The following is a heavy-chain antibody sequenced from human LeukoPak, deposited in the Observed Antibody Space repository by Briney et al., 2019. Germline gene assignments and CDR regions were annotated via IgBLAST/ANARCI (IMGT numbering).Heavy chain of an antibody. CDR1: GGSINSYY. Sequence: SETLSLTCTVSGGSINSYYWSSIRQPPGKGLEWIGYIYYSGSTNYNPSLKSRVTISVDTSKNQFSLKLSSVTAADTAVYYCARGGNRLDYWGQGTLVTGSS. CDR3: ARGGNRLDY. J-gene: IGHJ4*02. V-gene: IGHV4-59*01. CDR2: IYYSGST. D-gene: IGHD4-23*01.